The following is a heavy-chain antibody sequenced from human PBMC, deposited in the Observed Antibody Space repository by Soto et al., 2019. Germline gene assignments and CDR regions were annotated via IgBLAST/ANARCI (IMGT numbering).Heavy chain of an antibody. Sequence: GGSLRLSCAASGFSFSSYYMDWVRQAPGKGPEWVARVKHSPKNYGTEYAASVRGQVTISADRSTSTVFLQWASLKASDTAVYFCARKDKSGYFNWFDPWGQGTLVTVSS. V-gene: IGHV3-72*01. CDR2: VKHSPKNYGT. CDR1: GFSFSSYY. D-gene: IGHD3-22*01. J-gene: IGHJ5*02. CDR3: ARKDKSGYFNWFDP.